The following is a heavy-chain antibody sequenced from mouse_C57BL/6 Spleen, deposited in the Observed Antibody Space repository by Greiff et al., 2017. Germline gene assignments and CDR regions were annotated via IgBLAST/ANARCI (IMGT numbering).Heavy chain of an antibody. CDR2: IYPGSGST. J-gene: IGHJ4*01. V-gene: IGHV1-55*01. Sequence: VQLQQSGAELVKPGASVKMSCKASGYTFTSYWITWVKQRPGQGLEWIGDIYPGSGSTNYNEKFKSKATMTVDTSSSTAYMQLSSLTSEDSAVYYCARGMDYYGSSYSYAMDYWGQGTSVTVSS. D-gene: IGHD1-1*01. CDR3: ARGMDYYGSSYSYAMDY. CDR1: GYTFTSYW.